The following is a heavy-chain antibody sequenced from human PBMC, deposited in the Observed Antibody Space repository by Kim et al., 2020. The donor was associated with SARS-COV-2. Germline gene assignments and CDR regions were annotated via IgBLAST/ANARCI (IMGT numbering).Heavy chain of an antibody. CDR2: INPNSGGT. CDR1: GYTFTGYY. D-gene: IGHD6-13*01. V-gene: IGHV1-2*06. CDR3: ARDREQQLAEYFQH. Sequence: ASVKVSCKASGYTFTGYYMHWVRQAPGQGLEWMGRINPNSGGTNYAQKFQGRVTMTRDTSISTAYMELSRLRSDDTAVYYCARDREQQLAEYFQHWGQGTLVTVSS. J-gene: IGHJ1*01.